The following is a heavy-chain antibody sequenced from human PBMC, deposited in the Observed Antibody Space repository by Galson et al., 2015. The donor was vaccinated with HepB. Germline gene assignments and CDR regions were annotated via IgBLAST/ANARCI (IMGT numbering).Heavy chain of an antibody. CDR1: GDSLSTNNW. V-gene: IGHV4-4*01. D-gene: IGHD2-15*01. CDR3: ARRDSCSGGNCYTNYFDC. Sequence: PYLTCSVSGDSLSTNNWWRWVRQPPGRGREGIGEIYHSGNTNYNSSLKSRVTISEDKSKNQFFLNRRSVTAADTAMYFCARRDSCSGGNCYTNYFDCWGQGILVTVSS. J-gene: IGHJ4*02. CDR2: IYHSGNT.